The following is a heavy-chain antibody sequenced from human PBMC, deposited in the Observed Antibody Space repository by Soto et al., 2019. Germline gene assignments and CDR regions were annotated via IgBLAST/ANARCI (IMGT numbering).Heavy chain of an antibody. J-gene: IGHJ6*02. CDR3: ARSCAVGSGSLYYYGMDV. Sequence: PSETLSLTCAVYGGYFSGYYWSWIRQPPGKGLEWIGEINHSGSTNYNPSLKSRVTISVDTFKNQFSLKLSSVTAADTAVYYCARSCAVGSGSLYYYGMDVWGQGTTVT. D-gene: IGHD3-10*01. V-gene: IGHV4-34*01. CDR1: GGYFSGYY. CDR2: INHSGST.